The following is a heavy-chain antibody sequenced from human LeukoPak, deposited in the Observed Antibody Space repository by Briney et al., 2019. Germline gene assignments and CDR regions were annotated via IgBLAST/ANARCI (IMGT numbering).Heavy chain of an antibody. CDR1: GFTFSSYS. CDR3: ARVVSGWYKAIDY. CDR2: ISSSSSYI. D-gene: IGHD6-19*01. J-gene: IGHJ4*02. V-gene: IGHV3-21*01. Sequence: GGSLRLSCAASGFTFSSYSMNWVRQAPGKGLEWVSSISSSSSYIYYADSVKGRFTISRDNAKNSLYLQMNSLRAKDTAVYYCARVVSGWYKAIDYWGQGTLVTVSS.